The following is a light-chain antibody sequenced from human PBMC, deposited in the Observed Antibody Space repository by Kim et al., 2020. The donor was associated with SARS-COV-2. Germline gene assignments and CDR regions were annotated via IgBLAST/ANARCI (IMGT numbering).Light chain of an antibody. CDR1: KLGDKY. V-gene: IGLV3-1*01. CDR3: QAWDSSTVV. Sequence: GSPGQTASITGSGDKLGDKYACWYQQKPGQSPVLVIYQDSKRPSGIPERFSGSNSGNTATLTISGTQAMDEADYYCQAWDSSTVVFGGGTQLTVL. CDR2: QDS. J-gene: IGLJ2*01.